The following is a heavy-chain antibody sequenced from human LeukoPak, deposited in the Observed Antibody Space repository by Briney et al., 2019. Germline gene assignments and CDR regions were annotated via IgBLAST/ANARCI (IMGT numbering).Heavy chain of an antibody. V-gene: IGHV4-59*08. Sequence: SETLSLTCTVSGGSISSYYWSWIRQPPGKGLEWIGYIYYSGSTNYNPSLKSRVTISVDTSKNQFSLKLSSVTAANTAVYYCARLGSSWRLDYWGQGTLVTVSS. J-gene: IGHJ4*02. CDR3: ARLGSSWRLDY. CDR1: GGSISSYY. D-gene: IGHD6-13*01. CDR2: IYYSGST.